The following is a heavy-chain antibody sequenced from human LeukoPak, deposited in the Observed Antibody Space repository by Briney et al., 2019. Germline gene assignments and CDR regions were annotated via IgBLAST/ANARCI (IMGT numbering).Heavy chain of an antibody. CDR2: IIWNSGSI. CDR3: AKEHRRYCSSTSCPGSAFDI. V-gene: IGHV3-9*01. D-gene: IGHD2-2*01. J-gene: IGHJ3*02. Sequence: GGSLRLSCAASGFTFDDYAMHWVRQAPGKGLEWVSGIIWNSGSIGYADSVKGRFTISRDNAKNSLYLQMNSLRAEDTALYYCAKEHRRYCSSTSCPGSAFDIWGQGTMVTVSS. CDR1: GFTFDDYA.